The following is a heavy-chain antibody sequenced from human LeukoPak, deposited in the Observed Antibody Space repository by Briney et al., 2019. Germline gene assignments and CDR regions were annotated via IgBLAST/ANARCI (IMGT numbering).Heavy chain of an antibody. Sequence: GGSLRLSCAASGFTFSSYGMHWVRQAPGKGLEGVAVISYDGTNKYYADSVKGRFTISRDNSKNTLYLQMNSLRAEDTAVYYCAKSGQNYYGSVWGQGTQVTVSS. V-gene: IGHV3-30*18. CDR2: ISYDGTNK. CDR3: AKSGQNYYGSV. J-gene: IGHJ4*02. CDR1: GFTFSSYG. D-gene: IGHD3-10*01.